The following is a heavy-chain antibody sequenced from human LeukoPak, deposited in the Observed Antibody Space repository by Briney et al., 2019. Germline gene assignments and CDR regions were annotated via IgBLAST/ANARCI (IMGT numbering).Heavy chain of an antibody. CDR3: ASDFGY. CDR2: IYTSGST. Sequence: SETLCLTCTVSGGSISSYYWSWIRQPPGKGLEWIGLIYTSGSTNYNPSLKSRVTISLDTSKNQFSLRLTSVTAADTAVYYCASDFGYWGQGTLVTVSS. D-gene: IGHD3-10*01. CDR1: GGSISSYY. V-gene: IGHV4-4*07. J-gene: IGHJ4*02.